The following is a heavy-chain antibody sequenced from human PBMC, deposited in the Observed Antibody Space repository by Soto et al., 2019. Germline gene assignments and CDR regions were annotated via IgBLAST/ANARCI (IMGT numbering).Heavy chain of an antibody. J-gene: IGHJ5*02. Sequence: SVKVSCKASGGTFSTYTISWVRQAPGQGLEWMGGIIPMFGTARYPQKFQGRVTITADESTSTAYMEVSSLRSEDTAFYYCARAGYCSGGSCSSDWFDPWGQGALVTVSS. CDR3: ARAGYCSGGSCSSDWFDP. V-gene: IGHV1-69*13. D-gene: IGHD2-15*01. CDR2: IIPMFGTA. CDR1: GGTFSTYT.